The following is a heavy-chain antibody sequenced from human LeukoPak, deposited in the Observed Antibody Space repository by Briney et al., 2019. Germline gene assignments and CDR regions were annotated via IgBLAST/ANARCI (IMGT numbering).Heavy chain of an antibody. D-gene: IGHD1-26*01. CDR3: ARDLSSSSGSYTFDY. Sequence: PGGSLRLSCAASGFTFSSYSMNWVRQAPGKGLERVSSISSSSSYIYYADSVKGRFTISRDNAKNSLYLQMNSLRAEDTAVYYCARDLSSSSGSYTFDYWGQGTLVTVSS. CDR2: ISSSSSYI. J-gene: IGHJ4*02. CDR1: GFTFSSYS. V-gene: IGHV3-21*01.